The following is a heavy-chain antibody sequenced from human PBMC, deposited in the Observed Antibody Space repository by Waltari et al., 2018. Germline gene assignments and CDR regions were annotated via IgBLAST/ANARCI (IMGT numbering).Heavy chain of an antibody. J-gene: IGHJ4*02. D-gene: IGHD4-17*01. Sequence: QVQLVQSGAEVKKPGASVKVSCTASGYTFTSFGISWLRQAPGQGLEWMGWISAYNGNTNLAQKLQGRVTMTTDSSTSTAYMELRSLRSDDTAVFYCARDSGIPGAYGAHREFDYWGQGTLVTVSS. V-gene: IGHV1-18*01. CDR1: GYTFTSFG. CDR3: ARDSGIPGAYGAHREFDY. CDR2: ISAYNGNT.